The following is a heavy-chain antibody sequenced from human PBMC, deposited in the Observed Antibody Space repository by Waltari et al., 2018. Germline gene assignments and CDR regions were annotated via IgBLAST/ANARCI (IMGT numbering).Heavy chain of an antibody. CDR3: ARETPGAGAVEH. J-gene: IGHJ1*01. D-gene: IGHD1-26*01. Sequence: YYCIMIRHHPRKGLEWNADRFYSVTTYYNPSLQTLVTMSVDTSKNQFSLSLSSVTAANTAVYYCARETPGAGAVEHWVQGTLVTVSS. CDR2: RFYSVTT. V-gene: IGHV4-31*01. CDR1: YY.